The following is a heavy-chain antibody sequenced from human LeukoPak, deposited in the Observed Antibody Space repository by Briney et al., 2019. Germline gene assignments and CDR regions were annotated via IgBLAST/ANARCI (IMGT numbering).Heavy chain of an antibody. D-gene: IGHD4-23*01. J-gene: IGHJ4*02. CDR3: ASHDYGGNELFDY. Sequence: SETLSLTCAVYGGSFSGYYWSWIRQPPGKGLEWIGYIYHSGSTYYNPSLKSRVTISVDRSKNQFSLKLSSVTAADTAVYYCASHDYGGNELFDYWGQGTLVTVSS. CDR1: GGSFSGYY. CDR2: IYHSGST. V-gene: IGHV4-34*01.